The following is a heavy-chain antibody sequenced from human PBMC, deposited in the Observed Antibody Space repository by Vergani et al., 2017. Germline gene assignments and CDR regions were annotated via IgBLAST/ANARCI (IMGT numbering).Heavy chain of an antibody. Sequence: QLQLQESGPGLVKPSETLSLTCTVSGGSISSSSYYWGWIRQPPGKGLEWIGSIYYSGSTYYNPSLKRRVTISVDPSKNQFSLKLSSVTAADTAVYYCARDTGYSSSWYVYWGQGTLVTVSS. J-gene: IGHJ4*02. V-gene: IGHV4-39*07. CDR3: ARDTGYSSSWYVY. CDR1: GGSISSSSYY. CDR2: IYYSGST. D-gene: IGHD6-13*01.